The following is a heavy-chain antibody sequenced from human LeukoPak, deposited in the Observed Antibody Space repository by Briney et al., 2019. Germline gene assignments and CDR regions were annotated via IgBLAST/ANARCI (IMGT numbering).Heavy chain of an antibody. Sequence: SETLSLTCAVSGGSFSGYYWSWIRQPPEKKPHQTPQTNHSGSTNYNPSLKSRVTISVDTSKNQFSLKLSSVTAADTAVYYCARGGRIAAAGTGYFDYWGQGTLVTVSS. D-gene: IGHD6-13*01. CDR2: TNHSGST. V-gene: IGHV4-34*01. J-gene: IGHJ4*02. CDR3: ARGGRIAAAGTGYFDY. CDR1: GGSFSGYY.